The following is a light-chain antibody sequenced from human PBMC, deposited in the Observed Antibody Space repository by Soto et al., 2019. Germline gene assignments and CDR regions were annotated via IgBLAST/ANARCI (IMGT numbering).Light chain of an antibody. CDR2: DVS. CDR1: SSDVGRYNY. J-gene: IGLJ1*01. V-gene: IGLV2-14*03. CDR3: SSYKSSSTYL. Sequence: QSVLTQPASVSASPGQSITISCTGTSSDVGRYNYVSWYQQYPGKAPKLILYDVSKRPSGVADRFAGSKSGNTASLTISGLQPEDEADYYCSSYKSSSTYLFGTGTKFTVL.